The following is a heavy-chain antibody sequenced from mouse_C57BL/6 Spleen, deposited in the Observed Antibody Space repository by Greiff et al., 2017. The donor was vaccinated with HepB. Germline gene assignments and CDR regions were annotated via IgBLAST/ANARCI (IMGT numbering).Heavy chain of an antibody. Sequence: EVKLQESGPELVKPGASVKMSCKASGYTFTDYNMHWVKQSHGKSLEWIGYINPNNGGTSYNQKFKGKATLTVNKSSSTAYMELRSLTSEDSAVYYCARPSDDYDEGYFDVWGTGTTVTVSS. CDR1: GYTFTDYN. V-gene: IGHV1-22*01. CDR3: ARPSDDYDEGYFDV. J-gene: IGHJ1*03. D-gene: IGHD2-4*01. CDR2: INPNNGGT.